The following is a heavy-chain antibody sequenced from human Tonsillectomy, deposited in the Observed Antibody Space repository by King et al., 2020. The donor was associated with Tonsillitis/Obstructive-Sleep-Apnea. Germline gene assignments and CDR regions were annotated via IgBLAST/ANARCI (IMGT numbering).Heavy chain of an antibody. CDR1: GFTFDDYA. D-gene: IGHD4-11*01. J-gene: IGHJ4*02. Sequence: VQLVESGGGLVQPGRSLRLSCAASGFTFDDYAMHWVRQAPGKGLEWVAGISWNSGTIVYEAFVEGRFTISRDNAKNSLYLEMNSLRAEDTALYYCAKDRGWGETTVALDYWGQGTLVTVSS. V-gene: IGHV3-9*01. CDR2: ISWNSGTI. CDR3: AKDRGWGETTVALDY.